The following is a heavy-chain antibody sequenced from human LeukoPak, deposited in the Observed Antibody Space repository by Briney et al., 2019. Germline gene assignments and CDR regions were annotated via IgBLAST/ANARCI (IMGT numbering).Heavy chain of an antibody. CDR2: IFYSGTT. CDR1: GDSIRSDTFY. J-gene: IGHJ5*02. D-gene: IGHD2-15*01. V-gene: IGHV4-39*07. CDR3: ARDCCADRSWFDP. Sequence: ASETLSLTCTVSGDSIRSDTFYWCWIRQPPGRGLEYIGSIFYSGTTYYNPSLKSRVTISVDPSKNQFSLKLDSVTAADTAVYYCARDCCADRSWFDPWGQGTLVIVSS.